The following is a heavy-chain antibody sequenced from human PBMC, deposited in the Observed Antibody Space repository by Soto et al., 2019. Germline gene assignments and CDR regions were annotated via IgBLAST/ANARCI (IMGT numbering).Heavy chain of an antibody. V-gene: IGHV3-49*03. CDR1: GFTFGDYA. CDR2: IRSKAYGGTT. Sequence: GGSLRLSSTASGFTFGDYAMSWFRQAPGKGLEWVGFIRSKAYGGTTEYAASVKGRFTISRDDSKSIAYLQMNSLKTEDTAVYYCTRGITMVRGVPYGMDVWGQGTTVTVSS. CDR3: TRGITMVRGVPYGMDV. D-gene: IGHD3-10*01. J-gene: IGHJ6*02.